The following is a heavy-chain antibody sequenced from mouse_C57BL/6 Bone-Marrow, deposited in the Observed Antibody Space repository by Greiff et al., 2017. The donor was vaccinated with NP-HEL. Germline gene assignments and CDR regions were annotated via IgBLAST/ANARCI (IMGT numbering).Heavy chain of an antibody. J-gene: IGHJ2*01. V-gene: IGHV3-6*01. D-gene: IGHD1-2*01. CDR2: ISYDGSN. CDR3: ASRGYYFDY. CDR1: GYSITSCYY. Sequence: VQLKESGPGLVKPSQSLSLSCSVSGYSITSCYYWYWIRQFPENLLEWMGYISYDGSNNYHPSLKNRISITRDTSKNQFFLKLNSVTTEDTATYYCASRGYYFDYWGQGTTLTVSS.